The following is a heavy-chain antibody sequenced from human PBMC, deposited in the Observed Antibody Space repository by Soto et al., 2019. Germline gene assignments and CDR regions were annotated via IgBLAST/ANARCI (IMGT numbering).Heavy chain of an antibody. CDR1: GYTFTSYY. V-gene: IGHV1-46*01. CDR3: ASEEGYSSGYYAQYYGMDV. D-gene: IGHD3-22*01. J-gene: IGHJ6*02. CDR2: INPSGGST. Sequence: ASVKVSCKASGYTFTSYYMHWVRQAPGQGLEWMGIINPSGGSTSYAQKFQGRVTMTRDTSTSTVYMELSSLRSEDTAVYYCASEEGYSSGYYAQYYGMDVWGQGTTVTVSS.